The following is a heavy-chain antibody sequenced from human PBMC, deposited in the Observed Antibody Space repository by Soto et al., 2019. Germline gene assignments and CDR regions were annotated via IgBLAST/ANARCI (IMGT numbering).Heavy chain of an antibody. V-gene: IGHV4-31*03. Sequence: QVQLQESGPGLVKPSQTLSLTCTVSGGSISSGGYYWSWIRQHPGKGLEWIGYIYYSGSTYYNPSLKSRVTISVDTSKNQFSLKLSSVTAADTAVYYCARGTRGVVVPAAHNWFDPWGQGTLVTVSS. J-gene: IGHJ5*02. D-gene: IGHD2-2*01. CDR2: IYYSGST. CDR1: GGSISSGGYY. CDR3: ARGTRGVVVPAAHNWFDP.